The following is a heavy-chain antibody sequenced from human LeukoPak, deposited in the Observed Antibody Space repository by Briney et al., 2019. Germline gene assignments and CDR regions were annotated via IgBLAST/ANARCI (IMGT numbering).Heavy chain of an antibody. CDR3: VRVPIVTTMYYFDY. Sequence: ASVKVSCKASGYTFTGYYMHWVRQVPGEGLEWMGIINPSGGATTYAQKFQGRATMTRDTSTSTVYVELSSLRSEDTAVYYCVRVPIVTTMYYFDYWGQGTLLTVSS. V-gene: IGHV1-46*03. D-gene: IGHD4-11*01. J-gene: IGHJ4*02. CDR1: GYTFTGYY. CDR2: INPSGGAT.